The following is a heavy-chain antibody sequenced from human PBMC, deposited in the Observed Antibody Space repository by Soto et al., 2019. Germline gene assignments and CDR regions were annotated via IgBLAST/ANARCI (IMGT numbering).Heavy chain of an antibody. V-gene: IGHV4-59*01. D-gene: IGHD2-2*02. CDR1: GGSISSYY. J-gene: IGHJ5*02. CDR3: ARAQLRGYKLLYSPFFFDP. Sequence: PSETLSLTCTVSGGSISSYYWSWIRQPPGKGLEWIGYIYYSGSTNYNPSLKSRVTISVDTSKNQFSLKLSSVTAADTAVYYCARAQLRGYKLLYSPFFFDPWGQGTLVTVSS. CDR2: IYYSGST.